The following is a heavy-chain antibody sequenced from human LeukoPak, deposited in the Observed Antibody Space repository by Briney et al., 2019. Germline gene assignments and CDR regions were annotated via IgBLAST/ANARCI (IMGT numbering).Heavy chain of an antibody. CDR2: IHSDGSST. J-gene: IGHJ4*02. CDR3: ARDDAAAGIIFDS. V-gene: IGHV3-74*01. CDR1: GFTFTNYW. D-gene: IGHD6-13*01. Sequence: GGSLRLSCAASGFTFTNYWMHWVRQAPGKGLVWVSRIHSDGSSTNYADSVTGRFTISRDNAKNTLYLQMNSLRAGDTAVYYCARDDAAAGIIFDSWGQGTLVTVSS.